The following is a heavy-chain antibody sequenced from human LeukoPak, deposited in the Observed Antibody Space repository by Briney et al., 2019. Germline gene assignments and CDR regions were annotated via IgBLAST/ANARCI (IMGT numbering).Heavy chain of an antibody. CDR2: IIPIFGTA. CDR3: ATDLYGSGSFDY. CDR1: GGTFSSYA. J-gene: IGHJ4*02. D-gene: IGHD3-10*01. Sequence: ASVKVSCKASGGTFSSYAISWVRQAPGQGLEWMGGIIPIFGTANYAQKFQGRVTITADKSTSTAYMELSSLRSEDTAVYYCATDLYGSGSFDYWGQGTLVTVSS. V-gene: IGHV1-69*06.